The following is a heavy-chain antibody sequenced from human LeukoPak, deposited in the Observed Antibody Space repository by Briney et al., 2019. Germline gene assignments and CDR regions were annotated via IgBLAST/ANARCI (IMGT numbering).Heavy chain of an antibody. CDR3: AKDGDMIVVVTYANWFDP. D-gene: IGHD3-22*01. J-gene: IGHJ5*02. V-gene: IGHV3-23*01. CDR1: GFTFSDYY. CDR2: ISGSGGST. Sequence: PGGSLRLSCAASGFTFSDYYMSWVRQAPGKGLEWVSAISGSGGSTYYADSVKGRFTISRDNSKNTLYLQMNSLRAEDTAVYYCAKDGDMIVVVTYANWFDPWGQGTLVTVSS.